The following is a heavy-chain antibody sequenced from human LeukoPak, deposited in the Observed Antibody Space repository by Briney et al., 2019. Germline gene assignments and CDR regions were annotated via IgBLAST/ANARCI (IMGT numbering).Heavy chain of an antibody. Sequence: SETLSLTCAVYGGSFSGYYWSWIRQPPGKGLEWIGEINHSGSTNYNPSLKSRVTISVDTSKNQFSLKLSSVTAADTAVYYCAKLPTSLEGPHLYYYYMDVWGKGTTVTVSS. J-gene: IGHJ6*03. CDR3: AKLPTSLEGPHLYYYYMDV. CDR1: GGSFSGYY. D-gene: IGHD3-3*01. CDR2: INHSGST. V-gene: IGHV4-34*01.